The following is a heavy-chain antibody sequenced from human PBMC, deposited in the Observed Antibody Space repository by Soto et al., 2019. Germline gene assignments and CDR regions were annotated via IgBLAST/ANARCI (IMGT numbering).Heavy chain of an antibody. V-gene: IGHV4-34*01. J-gene: IGHJ4*02. CDR3: ASGCSSTSCYSGLDY. CDR2: INHSGST. CDR1: GGSFSGYY. D-gene: IGHD2-2*01. Sequence: SETLSLTCAVYGGSFSGYYWSWIRQPPGKGLEWIGEINHSGSTNYNPSLKSRVTISVDTSKNQFSLKLSSVTAADTAVYYCASGCSSTSCYSGLDYWGQGTLVTVSS.